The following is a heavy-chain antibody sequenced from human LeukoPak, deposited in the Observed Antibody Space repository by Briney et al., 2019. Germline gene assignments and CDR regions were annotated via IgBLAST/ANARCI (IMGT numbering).Heavy chain of an antibody. D-gene: IGHD7-27*01. CDR2: ISYDGSNK. CDR3: ANSPGDFTGYPGY. Sequence: GGSLRLSCAVSGFMFSSYGMHWVRQAPGKGLEWVAIISYDGSNKYYADSVKGRFTISRDNSKNTLYLLMNSLRPEDTAVYYCANSPGDFTGYPGYWGQGALVTVSS. CDR1: GFMFSSYG. J-gene: IGHJ4*02. V-gene: IGHV3-30*18.